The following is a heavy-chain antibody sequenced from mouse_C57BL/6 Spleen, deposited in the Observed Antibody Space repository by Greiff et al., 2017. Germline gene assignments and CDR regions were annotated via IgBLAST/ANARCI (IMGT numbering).Heavy chain of an antibody. D-gene: IGHD3-2*02. CDR3: ARRGSGNPLFDY. Sequence: QVQLQQSGAELVKPGASVKISCKASGYAFSSYWMNWVKQRPGQGLEWIGQIYPGDGDTNYNGKFKGKATLTADKSSSTAYMQLSSLTSEDSAVYFCARRGSGNPLFDYWGQGTTLTVSS. CDR2: IYPGDGDT. CDR1: GYAFSSYW. V-gene: IGHV1-80*01. J-gene: IGHJ2*01.